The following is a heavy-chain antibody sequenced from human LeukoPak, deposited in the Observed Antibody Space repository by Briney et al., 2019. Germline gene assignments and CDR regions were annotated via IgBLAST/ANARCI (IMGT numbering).Heavy chain of an antibody. V-gene: IGHV1-46*02. D-gene: IGHD1-1*01. CDR3: ARHSLPGTTPFDY. J-gene: IGHJ4*02. CDR2: INPSGGST. CDR1: VYTLHSYY. Sequence: ASVKVSRKASVYTLHSYYMHWVRQAPEQGLEWMGVINPSGGSTSYAQRFQGRVTMTRDTSTSTFYMELSSLRSEDTAVYYCARHSLPGTTPFDYWGQGTLVTVSS.